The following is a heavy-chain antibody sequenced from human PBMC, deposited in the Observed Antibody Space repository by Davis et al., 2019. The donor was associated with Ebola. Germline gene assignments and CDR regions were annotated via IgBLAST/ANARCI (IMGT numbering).Heavy chain of an antibody. D-gene: IGHD1-26*01. CDR2: ISAYNGNT. Sequence: AASVKVSCKASGYTFTGYYMHWVRQAPGQGLEWMGWISAYNGNTNYAQKLQGRVTITRDTSASTAYMELSSLRSEDTAVYYCARDWVGATSLKYYYGMDVWGQGTTVTVSS. J-gene: IGHJ6*02. CDR3: ARDWVGATSLKYYYGMDV. V-gene: IGHV1-18*04. CDR1: GYTFTGYY.